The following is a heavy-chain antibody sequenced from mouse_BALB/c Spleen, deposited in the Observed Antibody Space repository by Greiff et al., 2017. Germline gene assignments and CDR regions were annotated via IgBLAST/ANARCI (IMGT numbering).Heavy chain of an antibody. D-gene: IGHD1-1*01. CDR3: ARGATVVPFAY. J-gene: IGHJ3*01. V-gene: IGHV1-9*01. Sequence: VQLVESGAELMKPGASVKISCKATGYTFSSYWIEWVKQRPGHGLEWIGEILPGSGSTNYNEKFKGKATFTADTSSNTAYMQLSSLTSEDSAVYYCARGATVVPFAYWGQGTLVTVSA. CDR1: GYTFSSYW. CDR2: ILPGSGST.